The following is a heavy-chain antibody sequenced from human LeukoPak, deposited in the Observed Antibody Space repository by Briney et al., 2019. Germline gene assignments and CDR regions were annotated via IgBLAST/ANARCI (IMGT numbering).Heavy chain of an antibody. CDR1: GFTFSSYA. CDR3: ARDGSYYGSGSFFDY. V-gene: IGHV3-30-3*01. Sequence: GRSLRLSCAASGFTFSSYAMHWVRQAPGKGLEWVAVISYDGSNKYYADSVKGRFTISRDNSKNTLYLQMNSLRAEDTAVYYCARDGSYYGSGSFFDYWGQGTLVTVSS. J-gene: IGHJ4*02. D-gene: IGHD3-10*01. CDR2: ISYDGSNK.